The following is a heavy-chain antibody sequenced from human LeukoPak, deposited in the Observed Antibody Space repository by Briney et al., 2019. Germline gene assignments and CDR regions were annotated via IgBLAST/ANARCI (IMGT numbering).Heavy chain of an antibody. D-gene: IGHD3-10*01. V-gene: IGHV4-34*01. CDR1: GGSFSGYY. Sequence: PSEALSLTCAVYGGSFSGYYWSWIRQPPGKGLEWIGEINHSGSTNYNPSLKSRVTISVDTSKKQFSLKLSSVAAADTAVYYCARVEEGYGSGRRENYYYYYMDVWGKGTTVTIPS. CDR3: ARVEEGYGSGRRENYYYYYMDV. J-gene: IGHJ6*03. CDR2: INHSGST.